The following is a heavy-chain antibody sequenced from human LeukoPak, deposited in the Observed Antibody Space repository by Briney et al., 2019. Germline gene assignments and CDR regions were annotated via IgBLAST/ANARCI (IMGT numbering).Heavy chain of an antibody. Sequence: GGSLRLSCAASGFTFSSYAMSWVRQAPGKGLEWVSAISGSGGSTYYADSVKGRFTISRDNSKNTLYLQMNSLRAEDTAVYYCARFVAGEVVVVPFDYWGQGTLVTVSS. CDR2: ISGSGGST. J-gene: IGHJ4*02. CDR1: GFTFSSYA. D-gene: IGHD3-22*01. V-gene: IGHV3-23*01. CDR3: ARFVAGEVVVVPFDY.